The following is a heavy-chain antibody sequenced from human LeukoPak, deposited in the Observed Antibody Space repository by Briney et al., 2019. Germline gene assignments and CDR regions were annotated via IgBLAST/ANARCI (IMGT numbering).Heavy chain of an antibody. D-gene: IGHD2-2*01. CDR1: GFTFSSYG. Sequence: GGSLRLSCAASGFTFSSYGMHWVRQAPGKGLEWVAFIRYDGSNKYYADSVKGRFIISRDNSKNTLYLQMNSLRAEDTAVYYCAKDHTQIDIVVVPAALDYWGQGTLVTVSS. J-gene: IGHJ4*02. CDR2: IRYDGSNK. V-gene: IGHV3-30*02. CDR3: AKDHTQIDIVVVPAALDY.